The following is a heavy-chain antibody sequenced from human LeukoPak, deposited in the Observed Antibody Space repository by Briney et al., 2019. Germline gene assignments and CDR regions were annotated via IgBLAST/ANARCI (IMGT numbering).Heavy chain of an antibody. J-gene: IGHJ4*02. CDR1: GSTFSDSY. CDR3: ARDQLYCSGGYCYKDY. D-gene: IGHD2-15*01. CDR2: ISSTAYTI. Sequence: PGGSLRLSCAASGSTFSDSYMTWIRQAPGKGLEWVSYISSTAYTIFYADSVKGRFTISRDNAKNMLYLQLNSLRVEDTAVYYCARDQLYCSGGYCYKDYWGQGTLVTVSS. V-gene: IGHV3-11*04.